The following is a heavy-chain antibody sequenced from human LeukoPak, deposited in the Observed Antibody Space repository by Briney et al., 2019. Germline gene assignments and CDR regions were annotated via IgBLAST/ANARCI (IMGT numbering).Heavy chain of an antibody. J-gene: IGHJ6*02. CDR2: VDYRGNT. CDR1: GGSISSYY. D-gene: IGHD2-15*01. V-gene: IGHV4-59*01. Sequence: SETLSLTCTISGGSISSYYWSWIRQPPGKGLEWIGYVDYRGNTNYNPSLKSRVTISIDTSKSLFSLKRNSVTAADTAVYYCARVEVGAANRQWYGMDVWGQGTTVTVSS. CDR3: ARVEVGAANRQWYGMDV.